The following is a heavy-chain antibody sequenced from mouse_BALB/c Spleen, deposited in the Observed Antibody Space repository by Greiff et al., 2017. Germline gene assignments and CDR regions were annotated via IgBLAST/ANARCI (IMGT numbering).Heavy chain of an antibody. CDR3: ATYGNYVGFAY. Sequence: QVQLQQSGPELVKPGASVRISCKASGYTFTSYYIHWVKQRPGQGLEWIGWIYPGNVNTKYNEKFKGKATLTADKSSSTAYMQLSSLTSEDSAVYFCATYGNYVGFAYWGQGTLVTVAA. D-gene: IGHD2-1*01. V-gene: IGHV1S56*01. CDR2: IYPGNVNT. CDR1: GYTFTSYY. J-gene: IGHJ3*01.